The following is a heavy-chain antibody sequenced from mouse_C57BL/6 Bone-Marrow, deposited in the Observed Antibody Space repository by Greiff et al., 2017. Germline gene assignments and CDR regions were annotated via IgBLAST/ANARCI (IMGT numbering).Heavy chain of an antibody. Sequence: EVQLQESGGGLVKPGGSLKLSCAASGFTFSSYAMSWVRQTPEKRLEWVATISDGGSYTYYPDNVKGRFTISRDNAKNNLYLQMSHLKSEDTAMYYCASLGGFAYWGQGTLVTVSA. V-gene: IGHV5-4*01. CDR1: GFTFSSYA. CDR2: ISDGGSYT. J-gene: IGHJ3*01. CDR3: ASLGGFAY. D-gene: IGHD4-1*01.